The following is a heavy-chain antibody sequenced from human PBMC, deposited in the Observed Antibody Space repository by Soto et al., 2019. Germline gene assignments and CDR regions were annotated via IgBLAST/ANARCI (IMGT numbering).Heavy chain of an antibody. J-gene: IGHJ4*02. D-gene: IGHD5-12*01. CDR2: INHSGST. Sequence: QVQLQQWGAGLLKPAETLSLTCAVYGGSLSGYYWSWIRQPPEKGLEGIGEINHSGSTNYNRSLKSRVTISVGTSKNQFSLKLSSVTDADTAVFFCARGDVVDIVTTMPPDYWGQGTLVTVSS. V-gene: IGHV4-34*01. CDR1: GGSLSGYY. CDR3: ARGDVVDIVTTMPPDY.